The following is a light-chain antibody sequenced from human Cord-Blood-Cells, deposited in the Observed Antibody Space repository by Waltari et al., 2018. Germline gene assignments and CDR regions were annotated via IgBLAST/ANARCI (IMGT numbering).Light chain of an antibody. CDR1: QSISSW. Sequence: DIQMTQSPSTLSASVGDRVPITCRASQSISSWLAWYQQKPGKAPKLLIYDASSLESGVPSRFSGSGSGTEFTLTTSSLQPDDFATYYCQQYNSYSWAFGQGTKVEIK. CDR2: DAS. V-gene: IGKV1-5*01. J-gene: IGKJ1*01. CDR3: QQYNSYSWA.